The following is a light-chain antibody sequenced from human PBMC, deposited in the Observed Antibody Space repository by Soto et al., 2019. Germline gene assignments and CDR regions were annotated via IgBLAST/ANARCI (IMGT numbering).Light chain of an antibody. CDR3: SSYTSSTSLLI. Sequence: QSVLTQPASVSASPGQSITISCIGTYSDIGGYKHVSWYQQHPGKAPKLIIYDASSRPLGISNRFSASKSANTASLTISGLQADDEADYYCSSYTSSTSLLIFGAGTKVTVL. CDR1: YSDIGGYKH. J-gene: IGLJ1*01. V-gene: IGLV2-14*03. CDR2: DAS.